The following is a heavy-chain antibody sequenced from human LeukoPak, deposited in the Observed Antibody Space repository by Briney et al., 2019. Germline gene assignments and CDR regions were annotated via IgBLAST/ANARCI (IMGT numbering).Heavy chain of an antibody. J-gene: IGHJ4*02. CDR1: GFTFSSYG. CDR3: ARGEVADSFDY. CDR2: IWYDGSNK. V-gene: IGHV3-33*01. Sequence: GGSLRPSCAASGFTFSSYGMHWVRQAPGKGLEWVAVIWYDGSNKYYADSVKGRFTISRDNSKNTLYLQMNSLRAEDTAVYYCARGEVADSFDYWGQGTLVTVSS. D-gene: IGHD6-19*01.